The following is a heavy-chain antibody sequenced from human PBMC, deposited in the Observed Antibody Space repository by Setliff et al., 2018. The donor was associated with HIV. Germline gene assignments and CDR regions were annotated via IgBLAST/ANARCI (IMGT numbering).Heavy chain of an antibody. CDR3: ARVPVSNYYYYMDV. V-gene: IGHV1-18*01. J-gene: IGHJ6*03. CDR2: ISASSVNT. CDR1: GYTFINYH. Sequence: ASVKVSCKASGYTFINYHITWVRQAPGQGLEWVGSISASSVNTNYTQGRVTMTTDISTSTAYMELMSLRSADSAVYYCARVPVSNYYYYMDVWGKGTTVTVSS.